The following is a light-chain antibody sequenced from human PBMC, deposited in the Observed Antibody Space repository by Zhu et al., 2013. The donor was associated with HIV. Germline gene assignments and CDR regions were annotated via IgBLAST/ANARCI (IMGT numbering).Light chain of an antibody. Sequence: IQMTQSPSSLSASVGDRVTITCRPSQSINTYLNWYQQKPGKAPKVLISGASTLQSGVPSRFSGSGSGTEFTLTISSLQPDDFATYYCQQYNGYSTFGQGTKVEIK. J-gene: IGKJ1*01. CDR2: GAS. CDR3: QQYNGYST. CDR1: QSINTY. V-gene: IGKV1-39*01.